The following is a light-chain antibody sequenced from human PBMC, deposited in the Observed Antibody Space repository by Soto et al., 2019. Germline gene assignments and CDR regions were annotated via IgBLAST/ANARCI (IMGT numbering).Light chain of an antibody. CDR3: GSYTSSSTLHV. CDR1: SSDVGGYNY. Sequence: QSALTQPVSVSGSPGQSITISCTGTSSDVGGYNYVSWYQQHPGKAPKLMIYDVSNRPSGVSNRFSGSKSGNTASLTISGLQAEDEADYYCGSYTSSSTLHVFGTGTKLTVL. CDR2: DVS. J-gene: IGLJ1*01. V-gene: IGLV2-14*01.